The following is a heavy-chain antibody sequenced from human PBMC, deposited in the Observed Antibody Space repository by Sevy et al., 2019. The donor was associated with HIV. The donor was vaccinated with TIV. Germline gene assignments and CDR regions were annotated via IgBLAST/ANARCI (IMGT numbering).Heavy chain of an antibody. Sequence: GGSLRLSCAVSGFTFSTYAMHWVRQAPGKGLEWVAIVSSDGSETNYADSVKGRFTISRDNSRNTLYLQMNSLRTEDTALYYCARDQLGSIDYWGQGTLVTVSS. V-gene: IGHV3-30-3*01. CDR1: GFTFSTYA. J-gene: IGHJ4*02. CDR3: ARDQLGSIDY. CDR2: VSSDGSET. D-gene: IGHD7-27*01.